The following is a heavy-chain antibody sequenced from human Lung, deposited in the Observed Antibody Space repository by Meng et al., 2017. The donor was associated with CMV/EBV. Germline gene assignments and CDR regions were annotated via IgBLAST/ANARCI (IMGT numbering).Heavy chain of an antibody. CDR1: GYTFTSYD. V-gene: IGHV1-8*01. CDR3: ARGYCSGGSCPVFDP. CDR2: MNPNSGNT. Sequence: AEVKKPGASVKVSCQASGYTFTSYDINWVRQATGQGLEWMGWMNPNSGNTGYAQKFQGRVTMTRNTSISTAYMELSSLGSEDTAVYYCARGYCSGGSCPVFDPWGQGTLVTVSS. J-gene: IGHJ5*02. D-gene: IGHD2-15*01.